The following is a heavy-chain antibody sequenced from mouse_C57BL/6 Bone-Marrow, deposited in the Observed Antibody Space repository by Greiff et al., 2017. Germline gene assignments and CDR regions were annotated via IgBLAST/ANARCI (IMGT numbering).Heavy chain of an antibody. J-gene: IGHJ3*01. CDR2: IWSGGST. V-gene: IGHV2-2*01. CDR3: AGRRGFAY. Sequence: VQLQQSGPGLVQPSQSLSITCTVSGFSLTSYGVHWVRQSPGKGLEWLGVIWSGGSTDYNAAFISRLSISKDNSKSQVFFKMHSLQADDTAIYYCAGRRGFAYWGQGTLVTVSA. CDR1: GFSLTSYG.